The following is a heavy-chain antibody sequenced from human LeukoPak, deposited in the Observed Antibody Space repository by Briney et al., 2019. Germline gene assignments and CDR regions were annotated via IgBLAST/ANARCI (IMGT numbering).Heavy chain of an antibody. V-gene: IGHV1-69*13. J-gene: IGHJ4*02. CDR3: ATDDPRDFDWLPLDS. CDR2: IIPIFGTA. D-gene: IGHD3-9*01. CDR1: GGTFSSYA. Sequence: ASVKVSCKASGGTFSSYAFNWVRQAPGQGLEWMGGIIPIFGTANYAQKFQGRVTITADESTSTAYMELSSLRSEDTAVYYCATDDPRDFDWLPLDSWGQGTLVTVSS.